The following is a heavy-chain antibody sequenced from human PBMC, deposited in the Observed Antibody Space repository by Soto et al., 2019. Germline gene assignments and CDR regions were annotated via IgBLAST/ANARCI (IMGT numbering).Heavy chain of an antibody. J-gene: IGHJ4*02. CDR2: IYYSGST. CDR3: ARSPEATVTAFDY. V-gene: IGHV4-31*03. D-gene: IGHD4-17*01. Sequence: QVQLQESGPGLVKPSQTLSLTCTVSGGSISSGGYYWSWIRQHPGKGLEWIGYIYYSGSTYYNPSLKSRVTISVDTSKNQCSLKLSSVTAADTAVYSCARSPEATVTAFDYWGQGTLGTVSS. CDR1: GGSISSGGYY.